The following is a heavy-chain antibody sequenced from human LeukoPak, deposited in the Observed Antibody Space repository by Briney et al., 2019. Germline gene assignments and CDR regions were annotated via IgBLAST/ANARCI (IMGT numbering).Heavy chain of an antibody. CDR3: ARDFYDGFALDY. Sequence: GGSLRLSCAASGFTFNIYSMAWVRQAPGKGLEWVSIISRASESIFYADSVKGRFTISRDNARNSLYLQMDNLRAEDTGVYYCARDFYDGFALDYWGQGTLVTVSS. CDR1: GFTFNIYS. V-gene: IGHV3-21*03. CDR2: ISRASESI. D-gene: IGHD2/OR15-2a*01. J-gene: IGHJ4*02.